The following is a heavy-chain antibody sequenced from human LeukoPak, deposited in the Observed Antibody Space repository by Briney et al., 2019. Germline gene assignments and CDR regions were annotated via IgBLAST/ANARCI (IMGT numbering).Heavy chain of an antibody. CDR3: ARTNLFDY. J-gene: IGHJ4*02. CDR2: IKYDGGEK. CDR1: GFSLSAFW. V-gene: IGHV3-7*03. Sequence: GGSLRLSSVVSGFSLSAFWMSWVRQAPGKGLECVATIKYDGGEKYYVDSVKGRFTISRDNTKNSLFLQMNSLRAEDTATYYCARTNLFDYWGQGTLVTVSS.